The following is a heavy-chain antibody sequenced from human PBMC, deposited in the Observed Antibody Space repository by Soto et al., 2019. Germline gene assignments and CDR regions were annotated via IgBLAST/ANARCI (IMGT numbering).Heavy chain of an antibody. Sequence: EVQLLESGGGLVQPGGSLRLSCAASGFTFSSYAMSWVRQAPGKGLEWVSAISGSGGSTYYADSVNGRFTISRDNSXXXXXXXXXXXXXXXTXXXXXXXENGYSSSWFEFDYWGQGTLVT. CDR2: ISGSGGST. CDR3: XXENGYSSSWFEFDY. D-gene: IGHD6-13*01. J-gene: IGHJ4*02. CDR1: GFTFSSYA. V-gene: IGHV3-23*01.